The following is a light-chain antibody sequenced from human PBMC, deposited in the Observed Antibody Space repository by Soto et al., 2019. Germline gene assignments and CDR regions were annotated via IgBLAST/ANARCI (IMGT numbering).Light chain of an antibody. CDR2: DVS. CDR3: SSYTTSNTRQIV. J-gene: IGLJ1*01. CDR1: SSDVGGYNY. Sequence: QSALTQPASVSGSPGQSITISCTGTSSDVGGYNYVSWYQHHPGKAPKLMIFDVSNRPSGVSNRFSGSKSGNTASLTISGLRPEDEADYYCSSYTTSNTRQIVFGTGTKVTVL. V-gene: IGLV2-14*03.